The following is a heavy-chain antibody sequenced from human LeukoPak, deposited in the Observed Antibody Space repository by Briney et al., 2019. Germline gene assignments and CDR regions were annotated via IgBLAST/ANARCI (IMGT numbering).Heavy chain of an antibody. J-gene: IGHJ4*02. CDR2: LYYSGST. CDR1: GASISSYY. V-gene: IGHV4-59*01. D-gene: IGHD2-15*01. CDR3: ARGGRYCSGGRCYET. Sequence: SETLSLTCTVSGASISSYYWSWIRQPPGKGLEWIGYLYYSGSTNHNPSLKSRVTISVDTSKNQFSLELSSVTAADTAVYTCARGGRYCSGGRCYETWGQGTLVTVSS.